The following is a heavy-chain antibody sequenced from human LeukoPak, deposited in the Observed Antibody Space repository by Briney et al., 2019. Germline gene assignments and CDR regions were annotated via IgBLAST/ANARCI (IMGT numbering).Heavy chain of an antibody. V-gene: IGHV4-34*01. D-gene: IGHD6-19*01. Sequence: SETLSLTCAVYGGSFSGYYWSWIRQPPGKGLEWIGEINHSGSTNYNPSLKSRITISEDTSKKQFSLKLSSVTAADTAVYYCARGQTAGYSSGWYSLRPYYFDYWGQGTLVTVSS. J-gene: IGHJ4*02. CDR3: ARGQTAGYSSGWYSLRPYYFDY. CDR2: INHSGST. CDR1: GGSFSGYY.